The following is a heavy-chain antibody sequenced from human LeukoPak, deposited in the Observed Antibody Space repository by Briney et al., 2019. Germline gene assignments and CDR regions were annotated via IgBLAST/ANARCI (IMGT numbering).Heavy chain of an antibody. V-gene: IGHV4-59*12. CDR2: ISYSGFT. CDR3: ASQYYDFWSGLDY. J-gene: IGHJ4*02. CDR1: GGSISSYQ. Sequence: SETLSLTCTVSGGSISSYQWSWIRQPPGKGLEWIGYISYSGFTNYNPSLKSRVTISLDTSKNQFSLKLSSVTAADTAVYYCASQYYDFWSGLDYWGQGTLVTVSS. D-gene: IGHD3-3*01.